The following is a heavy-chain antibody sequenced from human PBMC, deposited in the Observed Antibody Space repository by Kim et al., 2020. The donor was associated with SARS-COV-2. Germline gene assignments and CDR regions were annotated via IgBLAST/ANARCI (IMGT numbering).Heavy chain of an antibody. CDR2: IYYSGST. J-gene: IGHJ6*03. CDR3: ARTSYRIVLVVYYYMDV. D-gene: IGHD2-8*02. CDR1: GGSISSGDYY. Sequence: SETLSLTCTVSGGSISSGDYYWSWIRQPPGKGLEWIGYIYYSGSTYYNPSLKSRVTISVDTSKNQFSLKLGSVTAADTAVYYCARTSYRIVLVVYYYMDVWGTGTTVTVSS. V-gene: IGHV4-30-4*01.